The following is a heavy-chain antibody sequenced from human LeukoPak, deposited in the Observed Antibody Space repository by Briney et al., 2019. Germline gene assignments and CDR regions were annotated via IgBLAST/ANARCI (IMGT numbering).Heavy chain of an antibody. CDR1: GDSVSSNSAA. D-gene: IGHD5-18*01. V-gene: IGHV6-1*01. J-gene: IGHJ5*02. CDR3: ARGPFTRIQLWLQWFDP. CDR2: TYYRSKWYN. Sequence: SQTLSLTCAISGDSVSSNSAAWNWIRQSPSRGLEWLGRTYYRSKWYNDYAVSVKSRITINPDTSKNQFSLQLNSVTPEDTAVYYCARGPFTRIQLWLQWFDPWGQGTLVTVSS.